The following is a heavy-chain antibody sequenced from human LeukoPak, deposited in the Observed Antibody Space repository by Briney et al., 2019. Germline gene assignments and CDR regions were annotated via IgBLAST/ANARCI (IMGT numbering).Heavy chain of an antibody. CDR3: AWLYDCSSTSCQPDY. V-gene: IGHV1-69*13. J-gene: IGHJ4*02. D-gene: IGHD2-2*01. CDR1: GGTFSSYA. CDR2: IIPIFGTA. Sequence: ASVKVSCKASGGTFSSYAISWVRQAPGQGLEWMGGIIPIFGTANYAQKFQGRVTITADESTSTAYMELSSLRSEDTAVYYCAWLYDCSSTSCQPDYWGQGTLVTVSS.